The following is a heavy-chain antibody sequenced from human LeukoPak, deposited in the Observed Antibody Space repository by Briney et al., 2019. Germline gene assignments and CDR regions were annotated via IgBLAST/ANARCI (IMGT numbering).Heavy chain of an antibody. CDR2: INHSGST. CDR1: GGSFSGYY. Sequence: SETLSLTCAVYGGSFSGYYWSWIRQPPGKGLEWIGEINHSGSTNYNPSLKSRVTISVDTSKNQFSLKLSSVTAADTAVYYCARGRQGYNWTQVPFDYWGQGTLVTVSS. D-gene: IGHD1-20*01. J-gene: IGHJ4*02. V-gene: IGHV4-34*01. CDR3: ARGRQGYNWTQVPFDY.